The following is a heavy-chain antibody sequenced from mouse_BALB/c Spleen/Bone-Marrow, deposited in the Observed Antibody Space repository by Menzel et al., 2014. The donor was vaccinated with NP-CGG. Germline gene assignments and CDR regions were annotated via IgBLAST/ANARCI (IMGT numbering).Heavy chain of an antibody. CDR2: ISGYYGDA. D-gene: IGHD2-14*01. Sequence: VHLAESGAKLVRPGVSVKISCKGSGYTFTDHAIHWVKRSHAKSLEWIGVISGYYGDAIYNQKFKGKATMTVDKSSSTAYMELARLTSEDSAIYYCARSGKVRNAMDYWRQGTSVTVSS. J-gene: IGHJ4*01. CDR1: GYTFTDHA. V-gene: IGHV1S137*01. CDR3: ARSGKVRNAMDY.